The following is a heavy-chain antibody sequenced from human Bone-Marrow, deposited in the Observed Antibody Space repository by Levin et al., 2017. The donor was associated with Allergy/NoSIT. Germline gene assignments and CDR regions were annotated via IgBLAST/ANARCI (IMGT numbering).Heavy chain of an antibody. CDR1: GGSISTYY. Sequence: SETLSLTCTVSGGSISTYYWSWIRQPPGKGLEWIGYISYSGITNYNPSLKSRVTISVDTSKNQFSLKLSSVTAADTAVYYCARNYDFWSGYSFGAFDIWGQGTMVTVSS. V-gene: IGHV4-59*01. D-gene: IGHD3-3*01. CDR2: ISYSGIT. CDR3: ARNYDFWSGYSFGAFDI. J-gene: IGHJ3*02.